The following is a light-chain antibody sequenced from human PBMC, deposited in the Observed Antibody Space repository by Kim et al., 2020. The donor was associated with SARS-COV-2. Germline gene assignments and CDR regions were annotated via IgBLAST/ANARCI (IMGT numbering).Light chain of an antibody. Sequence: QSALTQPPSASGSPGQSVTISCTGTSSDVGNYNYVSWFQHHPGKAPKLLIYDVNKRPSGVPDRFSGSKSGNTASLTVSGLQAEDEASYFCSSYVGTSTPYFFGTGTKVTVL. V-gene: IGLV2-8*01. CDR2: DVN. J-gene: IGLJ1*01. CDR3: SSYVGTSTPYF. CDR1: SSDVGNYNY.